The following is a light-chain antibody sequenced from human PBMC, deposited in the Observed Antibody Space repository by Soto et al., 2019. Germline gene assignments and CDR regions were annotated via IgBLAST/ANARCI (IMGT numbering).Light chain of an antibody. V-gene: IGKV3D-20*02. CDR3: QQRSNWPPT. Sequence: EIVLTQSPCTLSVSPGERATLSCRARQSVSSNFLAWYQQKPGQAPRLLIYGASSRATGIPDRFSGSGSGTDFTLTISSLEPEDYAVYYCQQRSNWPPTFGQGTKVDIK. J-gene: IGKJ1*01. CDR1: QSVSSNF. CDR2: GAS.